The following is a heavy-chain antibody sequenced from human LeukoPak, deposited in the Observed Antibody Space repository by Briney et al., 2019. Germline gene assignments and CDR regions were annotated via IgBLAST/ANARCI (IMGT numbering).Heavy chain of an antibody. J-gene: IGHJ6*04. V-gene: IGHV3-48*03. D-gene: IGHD3-10*01. CDR3: ASDSLLWFGMDV. Sequence: GGSLRLSCAASGFTFSSYEMNWVRQAPGKGLEWVSYISSSGSTIYYADSVKGRFTISRDNAKNSLYLQMNSLRAEDTAVYYCASDSLLWFGMDVWGKGTTVTVSS. CDR1: GFTFSSYE. CDR2: ISSSGSTI.